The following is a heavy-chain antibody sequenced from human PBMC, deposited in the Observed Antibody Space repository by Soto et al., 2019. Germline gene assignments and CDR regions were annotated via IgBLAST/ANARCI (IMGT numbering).Heavy chain of an antibody. CDR2: VSGSGGST. CDR1: GFSFSDYA. Sequence: EVQLLESGGGLEQPGGSLRLSCAASGFSFSDYAMTWVRQAPGKGLEWVSGVSGSGGSTFYADSVRGRFTISRDNSKNTLSLEMNSLRAEDTAVYYCAKLKLGEVAPEYHYYYYMDVWGKGTTVTVSS. V-gene: IGHV3-23*01. D-gene: IGHD6-6*01. J-gene: IGHJ6*03. CDR3: AKLKLGEVAPEYHYYYYMDV.